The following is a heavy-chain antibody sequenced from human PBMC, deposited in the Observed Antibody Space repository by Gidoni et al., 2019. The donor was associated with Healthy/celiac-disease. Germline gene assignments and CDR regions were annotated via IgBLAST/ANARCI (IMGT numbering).Heavy chain of an antibody. V-gene: IGHV4-59*08. CDR2: IYHTGST. CDR3: ARHGGMEQVAFDI. D-gene: IGHD3-16*01. J-gene: IGHJ3*02. CDR1: GGSIRSYY. Sequence: QVQLQESGPGLVKPSETLSLTCTVSGGSIRSYYWSWIRQPPGKGLEWIGYIYHTGSTNYNPSLKSRVTISVDTSKNQFSLRVSSVTAADTAVYYCARHGGMEQVAFDIWGQGTMVTVSS.